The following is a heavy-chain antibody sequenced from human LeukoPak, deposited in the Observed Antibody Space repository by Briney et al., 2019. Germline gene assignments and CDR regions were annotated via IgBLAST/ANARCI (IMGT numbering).Heavy chain of an antibody. CDR1: GFTFSSYA. V-gene: IGHV3-23*01. D-gene: IGHD2-15*01. J-gene: IGHJ3*02. CDR2: ISGSGGST. CDR3: ANPILPEVVVAVSDAFDI. Sequence: HPGRSLRLSCAASGFTFSSYAMSWVRQAPWKGLEWVSAISGSGGSTYYADSVKGRFTISRDNSKNTLYLQMNSLRAEDTAVYYCANPILPEVVVAVSDAFDIWGQGTMVTVSS.